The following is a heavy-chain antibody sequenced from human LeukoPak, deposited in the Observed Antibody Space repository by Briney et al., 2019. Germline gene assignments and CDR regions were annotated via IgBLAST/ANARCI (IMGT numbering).Heavy chain of an antibody. Sequence: GRSLRLSCAASGFTFSSYAMSWVRQAPGKGLEWVSAISGSGGSTYYADSVKGRFTISRDNSKNTLYLQMNSLRAEDTAVYYCGKSPMVRGVIFQLDYWGQGTLVTVSS. V-gene: IGHV3-23*01. CDR3: GKSPMVRGVIFQLDY. CDR1: GFTFSSYA. D-gene: IGHD3-10*01. CDR2: ISGSGGST. J-gene: IGHJ4*02.